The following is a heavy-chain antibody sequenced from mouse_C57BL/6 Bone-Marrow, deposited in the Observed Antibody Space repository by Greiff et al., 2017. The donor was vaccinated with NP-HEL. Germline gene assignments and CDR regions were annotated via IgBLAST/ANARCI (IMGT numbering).Heavy chain of an antibody. Sequence: QVQLHHSLAGGVRPGTSVKMSCKASGYTFTNYWIGWAKQRPGHGLEWIGDMKSGGGYTNYNEKFKGKATLTADKSSSTAYMQFSSLTSEDSAIYYCARDDGYFFDYWGQGTTLTVSS. CDR3: ARDDGYFFDY. V-gene: IGHV1-63*01. D-gene: IGHD2-3*01. CDR2: MKSGGGYT. CDR1: GYTFTNYW. J-gene: IGHJ2*01.